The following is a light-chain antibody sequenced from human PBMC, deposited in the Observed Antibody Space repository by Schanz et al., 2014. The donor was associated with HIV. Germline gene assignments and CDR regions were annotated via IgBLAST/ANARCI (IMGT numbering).Light chain of an antibody. Sequence: QPVLTQSPSASASLGASVTLTCTLDSGHRTYAIAWHQQQPEKGPRYLMNLNSDGSHSKGDGIPDRFSGSSSGAERYLTISSLQSEDEADYYCQTWGTGIVVFGGGTKLTVL. CDR2: LNSDGSH. J-gene: IGLJ2*01. CDR3: QTWGTGIVV. V-gene: IGLV4-69*02. CDR1: SGHRTYA.